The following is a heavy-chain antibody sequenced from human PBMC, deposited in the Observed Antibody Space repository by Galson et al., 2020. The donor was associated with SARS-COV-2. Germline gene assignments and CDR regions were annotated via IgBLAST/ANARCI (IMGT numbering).Heavy chain of an antibody. CDR3: AREGRSTVTNNWFDP. CDR2: ISVYNGNT. V-gene: IGHV1-18*01. D-gene: IGHD4-4*01. CDR1: GYTFDNHA. J-gene: IGHJ5*02. Sequence: ASVKVSCKASGYTFDNHALNWVRQAPGQGLEWMGWISVYNGNTNYAQKFQGRVTMTTDTSTSTAYMELRSLTSDDTVVYFCAREGRSTVTNNWFDPWGPGTLVTVSS.